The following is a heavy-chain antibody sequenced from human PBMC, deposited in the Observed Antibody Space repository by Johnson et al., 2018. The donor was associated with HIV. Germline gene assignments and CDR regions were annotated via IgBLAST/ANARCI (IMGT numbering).Heavy chain of an antibody. CDR1: GFTFSKYG. CDR2: IKEDGSEK. CDR3: ARDPAYSSTWEGAFDV. D-gene: IGHD6-19*01. V-gene: IGHV3-7*05. Sequence: EVQLVESGGGVVQPGGSLRLSCAASGFTFSKYGMQWVRQVPGKGLEWVANIKEDGSEKYYVDSVKGRFTISRDNAKNSLYLQINSLRAEDTAVYYCARDPAYSSTWEGAFDVWGQGTMVTVSS. J-gene: IGHJ3*01.